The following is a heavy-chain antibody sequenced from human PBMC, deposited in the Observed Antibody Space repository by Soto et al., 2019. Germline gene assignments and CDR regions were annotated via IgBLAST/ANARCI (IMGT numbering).Heavy chain of an antibody. V-gene: IGHV3-30*04. J-gene: IGHJ4*02. Sequence: VGSLRLSGAASGFSLSTNTMHWVRQVPGKGLEWVASISNDGRRKYYADFVKGRFTISRDTANNILYLEMNSLRAEDTSLYYCARVATAMTYDFWGQGTQVTVSS. CDR3: ARVATAMTYDF. D-gene: IGHD2-21*02. CDR2: ISNDGRRK. CDR1: GFSLSTNT.